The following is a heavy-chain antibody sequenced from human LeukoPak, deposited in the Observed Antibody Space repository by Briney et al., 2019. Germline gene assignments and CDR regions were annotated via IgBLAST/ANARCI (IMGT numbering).Heavy chain of an antibody. Sequence: ASVKVSCKASGGTFSSYAISWVRQAPGQGLEWMGRIIPLFGTANYAQKFQGRVTITTDESTSTAYMELSSLRSEDTAVYYCARAEWELPSLFDYWGQGTLVTVSS. CDR1: GGTFSSYA. CDR2: IIPLFGTA. V-gene: IGHV1-69*05. D-gene: IGHD1-26*01. J-gene: IGHJ4*02. CDR3: ARAEWELPSLFDY.